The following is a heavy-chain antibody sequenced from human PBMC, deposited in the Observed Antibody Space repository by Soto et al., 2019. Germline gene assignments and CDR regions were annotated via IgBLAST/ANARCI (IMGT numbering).Heavy chain of an antibody. CDR3: ARSWATHLDY. J-gene: IGHJ4*02. Sequence: EVQLVESGGGLVQPGGSLRLSCAASGFTFSSYSMNWVRQAPGKGLEWVSYISSGSSTIYYADSVKGRFTISRDNAKNSLYLQMNSLRAEDTAVYYCARSWATHLDYWGQGTLFTVSS. CDR2: ISSGSSTI. V-gene: IGHV3-48*04. D-gene: IGHD7-27*01. CDR1: GFTFSSYS.